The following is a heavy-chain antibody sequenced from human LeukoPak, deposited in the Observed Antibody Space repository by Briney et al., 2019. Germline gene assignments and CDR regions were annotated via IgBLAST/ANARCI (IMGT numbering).Heavy chain of an antibody. CDR3: AAGTALGGIAAAGN. J-gene: IGHJ4*02. CDR2: IVVGSGNT. V-gene: IGHV1-58*02. D-gene: IGHD6-13*01. CDR1: GFTFTSSA. Sequence: ASVKVSCKASGFTFTSSAMQWVRQARRQRLEWIGWIVVGSGNTNYAQKFQERVTITRDMSTSTAYMELSSLRSEDTAVYYCAAGTALGGIAAAGNWGQGTLVTVSS.